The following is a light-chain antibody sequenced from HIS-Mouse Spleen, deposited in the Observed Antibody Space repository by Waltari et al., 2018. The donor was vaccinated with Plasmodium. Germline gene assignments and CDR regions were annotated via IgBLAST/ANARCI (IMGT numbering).Light chain of an antibody. CDR2: TAS. V-gene: IGKV1-5*03. J-gene: IGKJ1*01. Sequence: DIQMTQSPSTLSASVGDRVTITCRASQSISSWLAWYQEKPGKAPKLLIYTASSLESGVPSRFSGSGSGTEFTLTISSLQPDDFATYYCQQYKSYSWTFSQGTKVEIK. CDR1: QSISSW. CDR3: QQYKSYSWT.